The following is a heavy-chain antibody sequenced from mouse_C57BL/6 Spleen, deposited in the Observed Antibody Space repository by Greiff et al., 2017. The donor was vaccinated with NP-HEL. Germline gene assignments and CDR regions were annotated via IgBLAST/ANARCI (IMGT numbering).Heavy chain of an antibody. J-gene: IGHJ2*01. Sequence: QVHVKQPGAELVRPGTSVKLSCKASGYTFTSYWMHWVKQRPGQGLEWIGVIDPSDSYTNYNQKFKGKATLTVDTSSSTAYMQLSSLTSEDSAVYYCARSPSIITTVVAGDYWGQGTTLTVSS. V-gene: IGHV1-59*01. CDR1: GYTFTSYW. D-gene: IGHD1-1*01. CDR3: ARSPSIITTVVAGDY. CDR2: IDPSDSYT.